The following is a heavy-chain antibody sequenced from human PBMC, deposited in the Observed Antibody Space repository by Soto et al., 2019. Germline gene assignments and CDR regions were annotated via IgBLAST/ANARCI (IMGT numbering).Heavy chain of an antibody. CDR1: GGTFNKNA. J-gene: IGHJ4*02. CDR3: ARQFDYETSGYYYAY. Sequence: GASVKVSCKAAGGTFNKNAIDWVRQVPGQGLQWMGGIVPLFGKANYAQKFQGRVTITADEATNTAYMELRSLRSEDTAVYYCARQFDYETSGYYYAYWGQGTLVTV. D-gene: IGHD3-22*01. V-gene: IGHV1-69*13. CDR2: IVPLFGKA.